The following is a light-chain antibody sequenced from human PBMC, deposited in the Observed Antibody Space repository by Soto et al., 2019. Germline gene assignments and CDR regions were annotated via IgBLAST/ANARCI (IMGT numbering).Light chain of an antibody. V-gene: IGLV1-44*01. CDR2: DNN. Sequence: QSVLTQPPSASGTPGQRVTISCSGSSSNIGSNAVNWYQQLPGTAPKLLIYDNNQGPSGVPDRFSGSKSGTSASLAISGLQSEDEADYYCAAWDDSLNGVVFGGGTKPPS. CDR3: AAWDDSLNGVV. J-gene: IGLJ2*01. CDR1: SSNIGSNA.